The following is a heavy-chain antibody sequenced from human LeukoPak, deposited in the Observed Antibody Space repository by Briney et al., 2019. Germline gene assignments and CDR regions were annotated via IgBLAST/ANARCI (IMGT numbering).Heavy chain of an antibody. D-gene: IGHD3-22*01. CDR3: ARGVDSSGYYLSWGYYYYMDV. CDR1: GYTFTGYY. J-gene: IGHJ6*03. V-gene: IGHV1-2*02. Sequence: GASVKVSCKASGYTFTGYYMHWVRQAPGQGLEWMGWINPNSGGTNYAQKFQGRVTMTRDTSISTAYMELSSLRSEDTAVCYCARGVDSSGYYLSWGYYYYMDVWGKGTTVTISS. CDR2: INPNSGGT.